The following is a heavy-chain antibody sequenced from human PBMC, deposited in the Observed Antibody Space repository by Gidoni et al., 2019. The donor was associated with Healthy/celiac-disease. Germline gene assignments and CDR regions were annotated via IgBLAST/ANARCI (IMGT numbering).Heavy chain of an antibody. Sequence: QVQLQESGPGLVKPSQTLSLTCPVSGGSISSGGYYWSWIRQHPGKGLEWIGYIYYSGSTYYNPSLKSRVTISVDTSKNQFSLKLSSVTAADTAVYYCARDAPEATGGRLWFDPWGQGTLVTVSS. D-gene: IGHD4-4*01. CDR1: GGSISSGGYY. J-gene: IGHJ5*02. CDR2: IYYSGST. V-gene: IGHV4-31*03. CDR3: ARDAPEATGGRLWFDP.